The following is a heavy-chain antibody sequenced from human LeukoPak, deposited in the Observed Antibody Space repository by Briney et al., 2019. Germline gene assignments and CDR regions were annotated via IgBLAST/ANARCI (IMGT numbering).Heavy chain of an antibody. CDR3: ARLSGYSTGWYPNNPYYFDY. Sequence: PSETLSLTCNVSGDSISSSSYYWRWIRQPPGKGLEWIGNIYYSGSTYYNPSLKSRVTISVDRSKDQFSLKLSSVTAADTAVYYCARLSGYSTGWYPNNPYYFDYWGQGTLVTVSS. CDR2: IYYSGST. D-gene: IGHD6-19*01. J-gene: IGHJ4*02. CDR1: GDSISSSSYY. V-gene: IGHV4-39*01.